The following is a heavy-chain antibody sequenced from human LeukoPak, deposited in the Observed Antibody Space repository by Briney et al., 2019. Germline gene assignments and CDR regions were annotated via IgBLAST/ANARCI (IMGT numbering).Heavy chain of an antibody. CDR2: ISYDGSNK. D-gene: IGHD2-15*01. CDR3: ARDGIGHRAASYFAFDI. Sequence: PGRSLRLSCAASGFTFSSYAMHWVRQAPGKGLEWVAVISYDGSNKYYADSVKGRFTISRDNSKNTLYLQMNSLRAEDTAVYYCARDGIGHRAASYFAFDIWGQGTMVTVSS. V-gene: IGHV3-30-3*01. J-gene: IGHJ3*02. CDR1: GFTFSSYA.